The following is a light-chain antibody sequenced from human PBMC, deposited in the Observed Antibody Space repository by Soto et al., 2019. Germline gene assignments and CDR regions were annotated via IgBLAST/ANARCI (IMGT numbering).Light chain of an antibody. CDR1: QRIDNF. CDR3: QKYNSGPRT. J-gene: IGKJ1*01. Sequence: DIQVAQSPSSLSASVGDRVTMTCRASQRIDNFLAWYQQKPGKVPKLLIYAASTLESGVPSRFSASGSGIDFTLTISSLQPEDVATYYCQKYNSGPRTFGQGTKLEI. V-gene: IGKV1-27*01. CDR2: AAS.